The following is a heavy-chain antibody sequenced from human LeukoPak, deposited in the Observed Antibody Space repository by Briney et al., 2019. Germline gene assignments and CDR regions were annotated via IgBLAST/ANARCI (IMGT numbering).Heavy chain of an antibody. Sequence: KPGGSLRLSCEGSGFTFSDFGMNWVRQAPGKGLEWVSYIDGSSRNIRYADSVKGRFTIFGDNAKSSVFLQMNNLTVDDTAVYYCARRLAYWGHGTLVVVSS. V-gene: IGHV3-48*04. J-gene: IGHJ4*01. CDR1: GFTFSDFG. CDR2: IDGSSRNI. CDR3: ARRLAY.